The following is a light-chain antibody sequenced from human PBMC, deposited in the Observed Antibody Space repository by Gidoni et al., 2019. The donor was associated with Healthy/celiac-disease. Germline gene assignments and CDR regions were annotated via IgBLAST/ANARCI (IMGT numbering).Light chain of an antibody. CDR1: NIGSQS. Sequence: SYVLTQPPSVSVAPGKTAKITCGGNNIGSQSVHWYQQKSGQAPVLVVYDDTDRPSGIPERFSGSNSGNTATLTISRVEAGDEADYYCQVWDSSSDLWVFGGGTKLTVL. CDR3: QVWDSSSDLWV. J-gene: IGLJ3*02. V-gene: IGLV3-21*03. CDR2: DDT.